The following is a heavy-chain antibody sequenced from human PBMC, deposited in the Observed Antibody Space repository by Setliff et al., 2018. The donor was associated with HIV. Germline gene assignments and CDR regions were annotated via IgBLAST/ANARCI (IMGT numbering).Heavy chain of an antibody. CDR1: GYSISSGYF. CDR3: ARHDCGGDCSINWFDP. CDR2: LYHSGTN. D-gene: IGHD2-21*02. J-gene: IGHJ5*02. V-gene: IGHV4-38-2*01. Sequence: SETLSLTCAVSGYSISSGYFWGWIRQPPGKGLEWIGSLYHSGTNFYNPSLKSRVTISLDTSTNRFSLKLNSVTAADTAIYYCARHDCGGDCSINWFDPWGQGTLVTVSS.